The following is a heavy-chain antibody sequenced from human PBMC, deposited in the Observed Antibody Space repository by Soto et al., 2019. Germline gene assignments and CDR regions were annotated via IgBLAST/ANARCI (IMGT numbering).Heavy chain of an antibody. CDR2: ISHFNGNA. J-gene: IGHJ4*02. D-gene: IGHD6-19*01. CDR3: ARLQGYSSGWYDY. V-gene: IGHV1-18*04. Sequence: ASVMPSCKASGYTCSMHGVSCAIQAPGQGLEWMGWISHFNGNAHYAQKFQGRVTMTTDTSTNTAYMELTSLSSDDTAVYYCARLQGYSSGWYDYWGQGILVTVYS. CDR1: GYTCSMHG.